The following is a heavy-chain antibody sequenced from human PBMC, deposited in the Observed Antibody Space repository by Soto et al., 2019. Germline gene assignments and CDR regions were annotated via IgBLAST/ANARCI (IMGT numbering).Heavy chain of an antibody. CDR1: GFTFSSYG. D-gene: IGHD7-27*01. CDR3: SKALTYAEEQH. V-gene: IGHV3-30*18. Sequence: PGGSLRLSCAASGFTFSSYGMHWVRQAPGKGLEWVAVISYDGSNKYYADSVKGRFTISRDNSKNTLYLQMNSLRAEDTAVYYCSKALTYAEEQHRGQGTLVTVSS. CDR2: ISYDGSNK. J-gene: IGHJ1*01.